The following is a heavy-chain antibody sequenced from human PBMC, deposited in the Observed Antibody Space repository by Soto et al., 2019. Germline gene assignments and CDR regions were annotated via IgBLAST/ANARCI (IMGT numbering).Heavy chain of an antibody. CDR1: GYTFSSYW. CDR3: ARRTPSAYGYFEL. CDR2: IYPGDSDT. V-gene: IGHV5-51*01. J-gene: IGHJ2*01. D-gene: IGHD2-15*01. Sequence: EVQLVQSGAEVKKSGDSLKISCPGSGYTFSSYWIGWVRQMPGKGLEWMGIIYPGDSDTRYGPSLQGQVTVSADKSISTAYLRWSSLKASDTAMYYCARRTPSAYGYFELWGRGTLVTVSS.